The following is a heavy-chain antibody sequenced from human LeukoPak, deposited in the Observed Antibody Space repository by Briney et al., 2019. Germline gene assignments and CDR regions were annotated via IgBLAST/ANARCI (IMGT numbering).Heavy chain of an antibody. J-gene: IGHJ4*02. CDR2: ISGSGGST. CDR3: AKGRGKDGQNLFDY. D-gene: IGHD5-24*01. Sequence: PGGSLRLSCAASGFTFSSYGMSWVRQAPGKGLEWVSAISGSGGSTYYADSVKGRFTISRDNSKNTLYLQMNSLRAEDTAVYYCAKGRGKDGQNLFDYWGQGTLITVSS. CDR1: GFTFSSYG. V-gene: IGHV3-23*01.